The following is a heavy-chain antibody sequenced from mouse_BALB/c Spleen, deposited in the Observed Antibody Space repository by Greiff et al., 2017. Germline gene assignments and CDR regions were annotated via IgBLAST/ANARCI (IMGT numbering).Heavy chain of an antibody. J-gene: IGHJ2*01. CDR1: GYSITSDYA. CDR2: ISYSGST. D-gene: IGHD2-14*01. CDR3: ARTYRYVFDY. V-gene: IGHV3-2*02. Sequence: VQLQQSGPGLVKPSQSLSLTCTVTGYSITSDYAWNWIRQFPGNKLEWMGYISYSGSTSYNPSLKSRISITRDTSKNQFFLQLNSVTTEDTATYYCARTYRYVFDYWGQGTTLTVSS.